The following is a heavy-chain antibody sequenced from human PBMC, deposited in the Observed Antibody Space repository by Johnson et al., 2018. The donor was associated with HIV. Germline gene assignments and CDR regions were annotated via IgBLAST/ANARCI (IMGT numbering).Heavy chain of an antibody. CDR3: AREKGYFDWQVHDAFDI. Sequence: QVQLVESGGGVVPPGRSLRLSCAASGFTFSDYYMSWIRQAPGKGLEWVSYISSSGSTIYYADSVKGRFTISRDNAKNSLYLQMNSLRAEDTAVYYCAREKGYFDWQVHDAFDIWGQGTMVTVSS. D-gene: IGHD3-9*01. V-gene: IGHV3-11*01. CDR1: GFTFSDYY. J-gene: IGHJ3*02. CDR2: ISSSGSTI.